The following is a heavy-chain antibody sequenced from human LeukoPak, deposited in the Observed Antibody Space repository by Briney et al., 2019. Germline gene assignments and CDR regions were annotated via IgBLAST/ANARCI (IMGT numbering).Heavy chain of an antibody. D-gene: IGHD1-26*01. CDR3: AKRGAEVGTTVAPGDY. V-gene: IGHV3-23*01. Sequence: AGGSLRLSCAASGFTFSSYAMSWVRQPPGKGLEWVSAISGSGGSTYYADSVKGRFTISRDNSKNTLYLQMNSLRAEDTAVYYCAKRGAEVGTTVAPGDYWGQGTLLTVSS. J-gene: IGHJ4*02. CDR2: ISGSGGST. CDR1: GFTFSSYA.